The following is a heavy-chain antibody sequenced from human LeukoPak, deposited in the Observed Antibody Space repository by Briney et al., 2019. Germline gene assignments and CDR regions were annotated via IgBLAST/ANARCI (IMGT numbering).Heavy chain of an antibody. CDR3: AKRTRNYDSSGSYLYYFDY. J-gene: IGHJ4*02. CDR2: ISSSGSTI. V-gene: IGHV3-48*03. CDR1: GFTFSNE. Sequence: GGSLRLSCAASGFTFSNEMNWVRQAPGKGLEWVSYISSSGSTIYYADSVKGRFTISRDNSKNTLYLQMNSLRAEDTAVYYCAKRTRNYDSSGSYLYYFDYWGQGTLVTVSS. D-gene: IGHD3-22*01.